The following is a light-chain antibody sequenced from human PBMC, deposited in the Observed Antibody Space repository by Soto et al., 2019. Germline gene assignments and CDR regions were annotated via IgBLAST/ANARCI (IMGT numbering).Light chain of an antibody. V-gene: IGKV1-5*01. CDR1: QTISSW. J-gene: IGKJ4*02. Sequence: DIQMTQSPSSLSASIGDTITLTCRASQTISSWLAWYQQKPGKDPKLLIYAASTLQSGVPSRFSGSGSGTDFTLTISCLQSEDFATYYCQHHIVGGTFGGGTKVDIK. CDR3: QHHIVGGT. CDR2: AAS.